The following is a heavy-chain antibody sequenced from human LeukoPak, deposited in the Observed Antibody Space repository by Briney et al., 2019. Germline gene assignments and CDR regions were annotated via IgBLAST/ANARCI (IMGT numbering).Heavy chain of an antibody. J-gene: IGHJ4*02. CDR3: AGEYYYGSGSYYTH. Sequence: SVKVSCKASGGTFSSYAISWVRQAPGQGLEWMGGIIPIFGTANYAQKFQGRVTITADESTSTAYMELSSLRSEDTAVYYCAGEYYYGSGSYYTHWGQGTLVTVSS. D-gene: IGHD3-10*01. CDR1: GGTFSSYA. V-gene: IGHV1-69*13. CDR2: IIPIFGTA.